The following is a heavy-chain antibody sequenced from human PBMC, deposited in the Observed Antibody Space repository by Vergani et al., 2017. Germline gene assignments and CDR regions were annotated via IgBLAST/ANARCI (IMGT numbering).Heavy chain of an antibody. CDR1: GYTFTDYY. CDR3: ATGGYSSVSGRGGDWFDP. J-gene: IGHJ5*02. Sequence: EVQLVQSGAEVKKPGATVKISCKISGYTFTDYYMHWVQQAPGKGLEWMGLVDPEDGETVYAEKFQGRVTITADTSTDTAYMELSSLRSEDTAVYYCATGGYSSVSGRGGDWFDPWGQGTLVTVSS. D-gene: IGHD3-10*01. V-gene: IGHV1-69-2*01. CDR2: VDPEDGET.